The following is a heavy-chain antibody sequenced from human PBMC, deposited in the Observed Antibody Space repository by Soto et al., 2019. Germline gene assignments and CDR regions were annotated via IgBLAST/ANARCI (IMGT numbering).Heavy chain of an antibody. Sequence: QVQLVESGGGVVQPGKSLRLSCAASGFTFSTYGMHWVRQAPGKGLEWVAVIWYDGSNKYNGDSLKGRFTMSRDNSKNPLYLQINNLRAEDTAVYYCGRDGALGDTAVVDSWGQGTLVTVSS. D-gene: IGHD5-18*01. CDR2: IWYDGSNK. CDR1: GFTFSTYG. V-gene: IGHV3-33*01. CDR3: GRDGALGDTAVVDS. J-gene: IGHJ4*02.